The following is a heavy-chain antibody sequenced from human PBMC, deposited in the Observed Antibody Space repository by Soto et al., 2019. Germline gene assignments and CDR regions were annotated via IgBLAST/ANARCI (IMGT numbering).Heavy chain of an antibody. CDR2: IYYSGST. J-gene: IGHJ4*02. CDR3: ARTGGDTAYYFDS. V-gene: IGHV4-59*12. D-gene: IGHD3-16*01. Sequence: TSETLSLTCTVSGGSITSYYWSWIRQSPGKGLEWIGYIYYSGSTNYNPSLKSRITISVDTSKNQFSLKLSSLNAADTAVYYCARTGGDTAYYFDSWGQGAQVTVSS. CDR1: GGSITSYY.